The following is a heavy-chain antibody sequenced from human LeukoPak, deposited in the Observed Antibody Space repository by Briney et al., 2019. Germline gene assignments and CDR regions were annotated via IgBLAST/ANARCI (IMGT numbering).Heavy chain of an antibody. CDR1: GFTFSSYG. D-gene: IGHD5-18*01. CDR2: IRYDGSNK. V-gene: IGHV3-30*02. Sequence: PGGSLRLSCAASGFTFSSYGMHWVRQAPGEGLEWVAFIRYDGSNKYYADTVKGRFTISRDNSKNTLYLQMNSLRAEDTAVYYCAKNSGYSYGSYFDYWGQGTLVTVSS. CDR3: AKNSGYSYGSYFDY. J-gene: IGHJ4*02.